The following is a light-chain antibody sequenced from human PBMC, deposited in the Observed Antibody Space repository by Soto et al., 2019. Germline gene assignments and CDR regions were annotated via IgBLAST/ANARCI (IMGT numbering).Light chain of an antibody. CDR3: QQYNSYWT. CDR2: DAS. Sequence: DIQMTQSKSSLSASVGDRVTITCRASQSISSYLNWYQQKPGKAPKLLIYDASSLESGVPSRFSGSGSGTEFTLTIRSLQPDDFATYYCQQYNSYWTFGQGTKVDI. V-gene: IGKV1-5*01. J-gene: IGKJ1*01. CDR1: QSISSY.